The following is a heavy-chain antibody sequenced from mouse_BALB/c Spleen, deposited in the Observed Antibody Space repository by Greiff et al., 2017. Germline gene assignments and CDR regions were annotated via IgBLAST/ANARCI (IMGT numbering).Heavy chain of an antibody. CDR1: GFTFSSYA. V-gene: IGHV5-6-5*01. D-gene: IGHD1-1*01. CDR3: ARVLLLRSWYFDV. J-gene: IGHJ1*01. CDR2: ISSGGST. Sequence: EVQGVESGGGLVKPGGSLKLSCAASGFTFSSYAMSWVRQTPEKRLEWVASISSGGSTYYPDSVKGRFTISRDNARNILYLQMSSLRSEDTAMYYCARVLLLRSWYFDVWGAGTTVTVSS.